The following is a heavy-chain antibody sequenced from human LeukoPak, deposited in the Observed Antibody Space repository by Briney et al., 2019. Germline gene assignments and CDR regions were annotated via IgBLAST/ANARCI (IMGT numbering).Heavy chain of an antibody. D-gene: IGHD3-9*01. CDR2: IIPIFGTA. Sequence: SVKVSCKASGGTFSSYAISWVRQAPGQGLEWMGGIIPIFGTANYAQKFQGRVTITADESTSTAYMELSSPRSEDTAVYYCARDPDYDILTGYYSSGMDVWGQGTTVTVSS. CDR3: ARDPDYDILTGYYSSGMDV. V-gene: IGHV1-69*13. J-gene: IGHJ6*02. CDR1: GGTFSSYA.